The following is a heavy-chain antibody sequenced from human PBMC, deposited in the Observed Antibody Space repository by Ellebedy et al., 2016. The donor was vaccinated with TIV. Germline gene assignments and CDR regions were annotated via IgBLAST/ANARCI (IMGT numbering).Heavy chain of an antibody. D-gene: IGHD1-26*01. V-gene: IGHV3-30-3*01. J-gene: IGHJ6*02. Sequence: GESLKISCAASGFTFSSYAMHWVRQAPGKGLEWVAVISYDGSNKYYADSVKGRFTISRDNSKNTLYLQMNSLRAEDTAVYYCARDTLPWYSGSYYHYYYYGMDVWGQGTTVTVSS. CDR3: ARDTLPWYSGSYYHYYYYGMDV. CDR1: GFTFSSYA. CDR2: ISYDGSNK.